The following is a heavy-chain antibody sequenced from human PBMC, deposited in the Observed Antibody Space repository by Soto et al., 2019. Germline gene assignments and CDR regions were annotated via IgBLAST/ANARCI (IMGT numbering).Heavy chain of an antibody. Sequence: SETLSLTCAVSGGSISSSNWWSWVRQPPGKGLGWIGEIYHSGSTNYNPSLKSRVTISVDKSKNQFSLKLSSVTAADTAVYYCARVSPQSIMITFGGVKYYFDYWGQGTLVTVSS. CDR1: GGSISSSNW. CDR2: IYHSGST. D-gene: IGHD3-16*01. CDR3: ARVSPQSIMITFGGVKYYFDY. V-gene: IGHV4-4*02. J-gene: IGHJ4*02.